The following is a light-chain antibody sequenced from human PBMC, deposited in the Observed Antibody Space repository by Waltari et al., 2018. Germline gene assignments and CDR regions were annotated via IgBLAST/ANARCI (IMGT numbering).Light chain of an antibody. Sequence: IVLTQSPGTLSLSPGERATLSCRASQSVSRTLAWYQQKPGQAPKRLIYGASIRATGIPDRFTGSGSGTDFSLTICSLEPEDFAIYFCQHYVRLPATFGQGTKVEIK. CDR2: GAS. CDR3: QHYVRLPAT. V-gene: IGKV3-20*01. CDR1: QSVSRT. J-gene: IGKJ1*01.